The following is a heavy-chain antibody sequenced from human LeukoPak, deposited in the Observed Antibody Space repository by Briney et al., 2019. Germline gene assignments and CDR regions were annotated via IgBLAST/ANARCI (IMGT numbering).Heavy chain of an antibody. CDR1: GFTFNLHA. V-gene: IGHV3-23*01. J-gene: IGHJ6*03. Sequence: GGSLRLSCAASGFTFNLHAMSWVRQAPGKGLEWVSALSGSGGSTYYADSVKGRFTISRDNPKNTLYLQMNSLRAEDTAVYYCAKGGYYYYMDVWGKGTTVTVSS. CDR3: AKGGYYYYMDV. CDR2: LSGSGGST.